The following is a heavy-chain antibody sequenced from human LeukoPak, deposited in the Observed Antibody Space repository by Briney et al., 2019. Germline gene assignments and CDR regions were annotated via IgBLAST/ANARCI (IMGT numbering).Heavy chain of an antibody. CDR1: GFTFNNYA. CDR2: IYIGGST. Sequence: PGGSLRLSCAASGFTFNNYAMSWVRQAPGKGLEWVSVIYIGGSTYYADSVKGRFTISRDNSKNTLYLQMNSLRAEDTAVYYCARLAPNYYGSGSSYRYFDYWGQGTLVTVSS. J-gene: IGHJ4*02. D-gene: IGHD3-10*01. CDR3: ARLAPNYYGSGSSYRYFDY. V-gene: IGHV3-53*01.